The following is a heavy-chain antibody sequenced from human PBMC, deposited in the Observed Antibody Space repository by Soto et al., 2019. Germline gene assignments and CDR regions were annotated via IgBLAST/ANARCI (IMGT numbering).Heavy chain of an antibody. CDR2: IYHSGST. V-gene: IGHV4-4*02. D-gene: IGHD4-17*01. CDR3: ARVWTTVTNWFDP. J-gene: IGHJ5*02. CDR1: GGSISSSNW. Sequence: SETLSLTCAVSGGSISSSNWWSWVRQPPGKGLEWIGEIYHSGSTNYNPSLKSRVTISVDKSKNQFSLKLSSVPAADTAVYYCARVWTTVTNWFDPWGQGTLVTVSS.